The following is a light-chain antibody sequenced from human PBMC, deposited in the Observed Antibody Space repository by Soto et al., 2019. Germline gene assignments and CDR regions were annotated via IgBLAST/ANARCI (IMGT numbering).Light chain of an antibody. CDR2: DAS. CDR3: QQFNSYSGMYT. J-gene: IGKJ2*01. V-gene: IGKV1-5*01. Sequence: DIQMTQSPSTLSASVGDRVTITCRASQSISSWLAWYQQKPGKAPKLLIYDASSLESGVPSRFSGSGAGTEFTLTISSLQPDDFATYYCQQFNSYSGMYTFGEGTKLELK. CDR1: QSISSW.